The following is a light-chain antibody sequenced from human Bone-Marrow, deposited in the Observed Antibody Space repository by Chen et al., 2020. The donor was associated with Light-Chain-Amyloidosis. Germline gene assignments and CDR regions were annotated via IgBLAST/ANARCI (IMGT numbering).Light chain of an antibody. V-gene: IGLV3-21*02. Sequence: SYVLTQPPSVSVAPGETAIISWGGNNIGSKSAYWYQQKPGQAPLLVVYDDSDRPSGIPERFSGSNSGDTATLSITRVEAGDEADYYCQVWHTSADHVVFGGGTKLTVL. CDR3: QVWHTSADHVV. CDR2: DDS. J-gene: IGLJ2*01. CDR1: NIGSKS.